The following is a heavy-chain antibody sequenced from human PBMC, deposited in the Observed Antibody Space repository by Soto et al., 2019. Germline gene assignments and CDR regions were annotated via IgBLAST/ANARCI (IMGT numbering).Heavy chain of an antibody. CDR3: AGSTGMVYAIRAYYYGMDV. J-gene: IGHJ6*02. V-gene: IGHV1-46*01. Sequence: ASVKVSCKASGYTFTSYYMHWVRQAPGQGLEWMGIINPSGGSTSYAQKFQGRVTMTRDTSTSTVYMELSSLRSEDTAVYYCAGSTGMVYAIRAYYYGMDVWGQGTTVTVSS. CDR2: INPSGGST. D-gene: IGHD2-8*01. CDR1: GYTFTSYY.